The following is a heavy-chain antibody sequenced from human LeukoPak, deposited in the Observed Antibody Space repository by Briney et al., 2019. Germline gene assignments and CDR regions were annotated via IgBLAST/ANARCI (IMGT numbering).Heavy chain of an antibody. V-gene: IGHV1-69*02. CDR2: IIPILGIA. Sequence: GASVKVSCKASGYTFTGYYIHWMRQAPGQGLEWMGRIIPILGIANYAQKFQGRVTITADKSTSTAYMELSSLRSEDTAVYYCAIQWGHYYDSSGPFDYWGQGTLVTVSS. CDR3: AIQWGHYYDSSGPFDY. J-gene: IGHJ4*02. D-gene: IGHD3-22*01. CDR1: GYTFTGYY.